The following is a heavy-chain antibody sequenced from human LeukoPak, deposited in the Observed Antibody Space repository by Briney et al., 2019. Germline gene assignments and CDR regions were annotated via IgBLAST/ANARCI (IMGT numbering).Heavy chain of an antibody. CDR2: IYSGDST. J-gene: IGHJ3*02. CDR1: GFTVSSNY. V-gene: IGHV3-53*01. Sequence: GGSLRLSCAASGFTVSSNYMSWVRQAPGKGLEWVSVIYSGDSTYYADSVKGRFTISRDNSKNTLYLQMNSLRAEDTAVYYCAREGRGWAFDIWGQGTMVTVSS. D-gene: IGHD2-15*01. CDR3: AREGRGWAFDI.